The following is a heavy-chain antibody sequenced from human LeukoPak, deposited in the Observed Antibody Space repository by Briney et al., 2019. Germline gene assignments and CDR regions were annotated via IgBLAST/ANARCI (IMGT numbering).Heavy chain of an antibody. J-gene: IGHJ4*02. Sequence: SETLSLTCTVSGYSISSGYYWGWIRQPPGKGLEWIGSIDHSGSTNDNPSLKSRVTISVDTSKNQFSLKLSSVTAADTAVYYCARAGGDIVVVPAGRGAVAGTNYFDYWGQGTLVTVSS. D-gene: IGHD2-2*01. CDR3: ARAGGDIVVVPAGRGAVAGTNYFDY. V-gene: IGHV4-38-2*02. CDR1: GYSISSGYY. CDR2: IDHSGST.